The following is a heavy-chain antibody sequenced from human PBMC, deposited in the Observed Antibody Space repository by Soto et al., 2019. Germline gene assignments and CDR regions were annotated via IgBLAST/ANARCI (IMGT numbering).Heavy chain of an antibody. V-gene: IGHV3-21*01. CDR3: VRDRGSSAFDY. J-gene: IGHJ4*02. CDR1: GFTFSRVS. Sequence: PGGSLRLSCEASGFTFSRVSMNWVRQVPGKGLEWVASISSGSSDTWYADSVKGRFTISRDNAQNSLFLQMNTLRPEDTAMYYCVRDRGSSAFDYWGLAPLVTLSS. CDR2: ISSGSSDT. D-gene: IGHD6-19*01.